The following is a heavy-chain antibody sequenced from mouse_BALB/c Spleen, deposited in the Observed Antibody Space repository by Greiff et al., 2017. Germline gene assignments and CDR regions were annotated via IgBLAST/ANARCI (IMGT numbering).Heavy chain of an antibody. Sequence: VQLVESGPGLVQPSQSLSITCTVSGFSLTSYGVHWVRQSPGKGLEWLGVIWSGGSTDYNAAFISRLSISKDNSKSQVFFKMNSLQANDTAIYYCAREAGNYYYYFDYWGQGTTLTVSS. D-gene: IGHD2-1*01. J-gene: IGHJ2*01. CDR1: GFSLTSYG. V-gene: IGHV2-2*02. CDR2: IWSGGST. CDR3: AREAGNYYYYFDY.